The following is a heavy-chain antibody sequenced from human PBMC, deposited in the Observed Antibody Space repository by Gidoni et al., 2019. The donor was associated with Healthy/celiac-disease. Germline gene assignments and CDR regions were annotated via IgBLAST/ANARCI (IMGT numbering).Heavy chain of an antibody. D-gene: IGHD6-19*01. V-gene: IGHV3-66*01. CDR3: ARVQQWLAYNWFDP. CDR2: IYSGGST. Sequence: EVQLVESGGGLVQPGGSRGLSCAASGFTVSSNYMSWVRQAPGRGLEWVSVIYSGGSTYYADSVKGRFTISRDNSKNTLYLQMNSLRAEDTAVYYCARVQQWLAYNWFDPWGQGTLVTVSS. CDR1: GFTVSSNY. J-gene: IGHJ5*02.